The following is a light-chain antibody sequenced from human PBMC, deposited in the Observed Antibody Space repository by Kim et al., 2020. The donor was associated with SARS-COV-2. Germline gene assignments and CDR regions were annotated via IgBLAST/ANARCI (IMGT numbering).Light chain of an antibody. Sequence: LSPGERATLSCRASQSISNNYLAWYQQKPGQAPRLLIFDASRRATGIPDRFSGSESGTDFTLTINRLEPEDFAVYYCQQYGSTPRTFGQGTKLEI. CDR2: DAS. CDR1: QSISNNY. J-gene: IGKJ2*01. V-gene: IGKV3-20*01. CDR3: QQYGSTPRT.